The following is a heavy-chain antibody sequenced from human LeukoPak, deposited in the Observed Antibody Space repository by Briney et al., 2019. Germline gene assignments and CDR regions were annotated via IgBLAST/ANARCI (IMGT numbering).Heavy chain of an antibody. V-gene: IGHV3-33*01. D-gene: IGHD1-26*01. J-gene: IGHJ4*02. CDR2: IWYDGSNK. CDR1: GFTSSSYG. CDR3: ARGGGWYSGSPFDY. Sequence: GRSLRLSCAASGFTSSSYGMHWVRQAPGKGLEWVAVIWYDGSNKYYADSVKGRFTISRDNSKNTLYLQMNSLRAEDTAVYYCARGGGWYSGSPFDYWGQGTLVTVSS.